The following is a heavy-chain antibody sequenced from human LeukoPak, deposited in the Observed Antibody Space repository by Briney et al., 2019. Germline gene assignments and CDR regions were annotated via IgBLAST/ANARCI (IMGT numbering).Heavy chain of an antibody. CDR3: AREEDCSGGSCYQTYYFDY. D-gene: IGHD2-15*01. V-gene: IGHV4-34*01. CDR2: INHSGST. J-gene: IGHJ4*02. CDR1: GGSIRSYY. Sequence: PSETLSLTCSVSGGSIRSYYWSWIRQPPGKGLEWIGEINHSGSTNYNPSLKSRVAISVDTSKNQFSLKVSSVTAADTAVYYCAREEDCSGGSCYQTYYFDYWGQGTLVTVSS.